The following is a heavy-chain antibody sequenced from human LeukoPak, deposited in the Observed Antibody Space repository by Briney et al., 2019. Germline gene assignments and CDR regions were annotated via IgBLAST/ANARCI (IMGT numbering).Heavy chain of an antibody. CDR2: IIPILGIA. J-gene: IGHJ4*02. Sequence: GASVKVSCKASGGTFSSYAISWVRQAPGQGLEWMGRIIPILGIANYAQKFQGRVTITADKSTSTAYMELSSLRSEDTAVYYCAGMTAITDYGGNPAFDYRGQGTLVTVSS. CDR1: GGTFSSYA. V-gene: IGHV1-69*04. CDR3: AGMTAITDYGGNPAFDY. D-gene: IGHD4-23*01.